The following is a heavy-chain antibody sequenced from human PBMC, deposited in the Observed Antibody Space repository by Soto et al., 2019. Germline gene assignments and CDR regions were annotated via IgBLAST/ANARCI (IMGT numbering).Heavy chain of an antibody. Sequence: PSETLSLTCTVSGGSISSGGYYWSWIRQHPGKGLEWIGYIYYSGSTYYNPSLKSRVTISVDTSKNQFSLKLSSVTAADTAVYYCARVAFGVLEGYFDYWGQGTLVTVSS. CDR1: GGSISSGGYY. CDR3: ARVAFGVLEGYFDY. J-gene: IGHJ4*02. D-gene: IGHD3-10*01. CDR2: IYYSGST. V-gene: IGHV4-31*03.